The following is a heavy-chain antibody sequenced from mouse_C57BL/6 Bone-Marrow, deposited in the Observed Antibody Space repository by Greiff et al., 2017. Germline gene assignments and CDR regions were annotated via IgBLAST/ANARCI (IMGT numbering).Heavy chain of an antibody. V-gene: IGHV5-17*01. CDR3: ARYYYGSFYWYFDV. D-gene: IGHD1-1*01. CDR1: GFTFSDYG. CDR2: ISSGSSTI. Sequence: DVKLVESGGGLVKPGGSLKLSCAASGFTFSDYGMHWVRQAPEKGLEWVAYISSGSSTIYYADTVKGRFTISRDNATNTLFLQMTSLWSEDTAMYYCARYYYGSFYWYFDVWGTGTTVTVSS. J-gene: IGHJ1*03.